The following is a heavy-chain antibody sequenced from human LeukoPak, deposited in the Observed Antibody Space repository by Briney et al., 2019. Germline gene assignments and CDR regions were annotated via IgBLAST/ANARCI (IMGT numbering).Heavy chain of an antibody. V-gene: IGHV1-2*02. CDR2: INPNSGGT. CDR3: ARADRLHGGPYLIGP. Sequence: GASVKVSCKTSGYSFTDYYMHWVRQAPGQALEWMGWINPNSGGTSSAQKFRGRVTMTRDTSITTVYMEVSWLTSDDTAIYYCARADRLHGGPYLIGPWGQGTLVTVSS. J-gene: IGHJ5*02. CDR1: GYSFTDYY. D-gene: IGHD2-21*01.